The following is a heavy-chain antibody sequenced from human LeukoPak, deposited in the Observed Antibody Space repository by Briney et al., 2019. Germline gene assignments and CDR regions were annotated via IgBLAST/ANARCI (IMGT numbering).Heavy chain of an antibody. CDR2: ISYDGSNK. V-gene: IGHV3-30*18. CDR1: GFTFSSYG. Sequence: HTGRSLRLSCAASGFTFSSYGMHWVRQAPGKGLEWVAVISYDGSNKYYADSVKGRFTISRDNSKNTLYLQMNSLRAEDTAVYYCAKDRLPHTAMVRYYFDYWGQGTLVTVSS. J-gene: IGHJ4*02. CDR3: AKDRLPHTAMVRYYFDY. D-gene: IGHD5-18*01.